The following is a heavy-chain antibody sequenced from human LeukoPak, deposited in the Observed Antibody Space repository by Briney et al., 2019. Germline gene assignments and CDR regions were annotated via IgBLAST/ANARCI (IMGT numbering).Heavy chain of an antibody. CDR2: INPSGGDT. CDR1: GYILSSYN. V-gene: IGHV1-46*01. D-gene: IGHD6-13*01. CDR3: ARVRGQQLVIDY. J-gene: IGHJ4*02. Sequence: GASVKVSCKASGYILSSYNMHWVRQAPGQGLEWLGIINPSGGDTKYAQKFQGRVTLTRDKSTSTVYMELSSLTSDDTAVYYCARVRGQQLVIDYWGQGTLVTVSS.